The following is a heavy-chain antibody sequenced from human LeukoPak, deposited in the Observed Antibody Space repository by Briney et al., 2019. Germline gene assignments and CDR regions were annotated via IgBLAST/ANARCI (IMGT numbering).Heavy chain of an antibody. CDR3: AKGSYYDSSGSFYFDY. CDR1: GFTFSSYA. V-gene: IGHV3-23*01. J-gene: IGHJ4*02. CDR2: ISGSGDNT. Sequence: GGSLRLSCAASGFTFSSYAMSWVRQAPGKGLEWVSGISGSGDNTYYADSVKGRFTISRDNSKNTLFVQVNSLGTEDTAAYYCAKGSYYDSSGSFYFDYWGQGTLVTVSS. D-gene: IGHD3-22*01.